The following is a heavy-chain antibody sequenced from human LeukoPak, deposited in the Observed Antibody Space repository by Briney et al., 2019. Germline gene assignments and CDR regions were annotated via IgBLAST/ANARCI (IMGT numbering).Heavy chain of an antibody. CDR3: ARRGSGSYYKGTPLDY. J-gene: IGHJ4*02. CDR1: GGSISSSSYY. CDR2: IYYSGST. Sequence: PSETLSLTCTVSGGSISSSSYYWGWIRQPPGKGLEWIGSIYYSGSTYYNPSLKSRVTISVDTSKNQFSLKLSSVTAADTAVYYCARRGSGSYYKGTPLDYWGQGTLVTVSS. V-gene: IGHV4-39*01. D-gene: IGHD3-10*01.